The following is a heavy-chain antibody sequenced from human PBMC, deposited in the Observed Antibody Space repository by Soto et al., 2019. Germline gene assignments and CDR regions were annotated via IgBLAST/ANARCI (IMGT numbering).Heavy chain of an antibody. J-gene: IGHJ6*02. CDR1: GYTFTSYD. CDR3: ARAGRVAYSSSWWGCVGGQNYYYYGMDV. D-gene: IGHD6-13*01. CDR2: MNPNSGNT. Sequence: GASVKVSCKASGYTFTSYDINWVRQATGQGLEWMGWMNPNSGNTGYAQKFQGRVTMTRNTSISTAYMELSSLRSEDTAVYYCARAGRVAYSSSWWGCVGGQNYYYYGMDVWG. V-gene: IGHV1-8*01.